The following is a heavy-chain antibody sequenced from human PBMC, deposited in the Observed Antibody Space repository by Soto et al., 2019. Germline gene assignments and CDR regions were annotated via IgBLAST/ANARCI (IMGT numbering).Heavy chain of an antibody. CDR2: IYHSGST. CDR1: GGSISSGGYS. CDR3: ASLGLIEYLDY. J-gene: IGHJ4*02. Sequence: SETLSLTCAVSGGSISSGGYSWSWIRQPPGKGLEWIGYIYHSGSTYYNPSLKSRVTISVDRSKNQFSLKLSSVTAADTAVYYCASLGLIEYLDYWGQGTLVTVSS. V-gene: IGHV4-30-2*01. D-gene: IGHD2-8*01.